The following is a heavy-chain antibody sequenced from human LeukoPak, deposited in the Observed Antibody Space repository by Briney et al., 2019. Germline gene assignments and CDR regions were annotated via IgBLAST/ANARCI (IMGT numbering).Heavy chain of an antibody. D-gene: IGHD6-13*01. Sequence: GGSLRLSCAASGFTFSIYGMNWVRQAPGKGLEWVSYISGSGTYIYYADSVKGRFTISRENAKNSISLQMNSLGAEDTAVYYCARTGGSSWYDKWGQGTLVTVSS. CDR2: ISGSGTYI. V-gene: IGHV3-48*03. CDR3: ARTGGSSWYDK. J-gene: IGHJ4*02. CDR1: GFTFSIYG.